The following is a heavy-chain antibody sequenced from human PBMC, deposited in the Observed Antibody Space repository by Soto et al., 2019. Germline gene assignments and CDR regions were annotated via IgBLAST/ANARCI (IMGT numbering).Heavy chain of an antibody. V-gene: IGHV3-23*01. CDR2: ITNTGGTT. Sequence: PGGSLRLSCAASGFTFSNYVMSWVRQTPGKGLEWVSTITNTGGTTYYADSAKGRFTISGDNSKNTLSLQMNSLRADDTALYYCAASPCSGGSCRVDYWGQGTLVTVSS. CDR3: AASPCSGGSCRVDY. D-gene: IGHD2-15*01. J-gene: IGHJ4*02. CDR1: GFTFSNYV.